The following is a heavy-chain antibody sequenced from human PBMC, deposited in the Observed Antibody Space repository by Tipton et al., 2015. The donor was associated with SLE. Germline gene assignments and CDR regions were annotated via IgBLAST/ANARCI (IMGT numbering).Heavy chain of an antibody. Sequence: TLSLTCTVSGGSISGGYYWGWIRQPPGKGLEWIGNIYHSGSTYYNPSLKSRVSISVDTSKNQFSLKLSSVTAADTAVYYCARVDCSGGSCYSNYWGQGTLVTVSP. CDR2: IYHSGST. J-gene: IGHJ4*02. CDR1: GGSISGGYY. D-gene: IGHD2-15*01. V-gene: IGHV4-38-2*02. CDR3: ARVDCSGGSCYSNY.